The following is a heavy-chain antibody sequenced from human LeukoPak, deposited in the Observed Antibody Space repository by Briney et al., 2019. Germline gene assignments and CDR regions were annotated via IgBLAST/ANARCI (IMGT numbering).Heavy chain of an antibody. Sequence: GGSLRLSCAASGFTFSSYSMNWVRQAPGKGLEWVSFISGTSTIIHYADSVKGRFTISRDNAKNSLFLQMNSLRAEDTAVYYYARSGTTYYYDSGTRIWGQGTTVTVSS. J-gene: IGHJ3*02. V-gene: IGHV3-48*04. CDR3: ARSGTTYYYDSGTRI. CDR1: GFTFSSYS. CDR2: ISGTSTII. D-gene: IGHD3-22*01.